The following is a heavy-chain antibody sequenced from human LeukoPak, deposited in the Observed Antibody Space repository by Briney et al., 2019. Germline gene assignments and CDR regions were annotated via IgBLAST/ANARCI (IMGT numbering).Heavy chain of an antibody. CDR2: INPNSGGT. CDR3: ARELGSSIAARGEPDFDY. D-gene: IGHD6-6*01. J-gene: IGHJ4*02. V-gene: IGHV1-2*02. Sequence: ASVKVSCKASGYTFTGYYMHWVRQAPGQGLEWMGWINPNSGGTNYAQKFQGRVTMTRDTSISTAYMELSRLRSDDTVVYYCARELGSSIAARGEPDFDYWGQGTLVTVSS. CDR1: GYTFTGYY.